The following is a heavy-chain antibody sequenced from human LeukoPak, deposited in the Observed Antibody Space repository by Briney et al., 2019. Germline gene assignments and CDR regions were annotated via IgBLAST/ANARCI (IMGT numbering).Heavy chain of an antibody. Sequence: GGSLRLSSAASGFILTDYYMSWIRQAPGKGLEWVSYISADGTVKYYTDSVKGRFTISRDNAKNSLYLQMNSLRAEDTALYFCARQYCSRTSCRFDPWGQGTLVTVSS. CDR3: ARQYCSRTSCRFDP. CDR2: ISADGTVK. D-gene: IGHD2-2*01. J-gene: IGHJ5*02. CDR1: GFILTDYY. V-gene: IGHV3-11*01.